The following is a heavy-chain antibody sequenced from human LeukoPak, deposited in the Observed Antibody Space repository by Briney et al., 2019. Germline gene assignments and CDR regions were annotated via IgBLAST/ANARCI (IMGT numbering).Heavy chain of an antibody. CDR3: ARASYYDFWSGYRLEWLSTDTVNYFDY. J-gene: IGHJ4*02. CDR1: GFTFSSYG. D-gene: IGHD3-3*01. V-gene: IGHV3-48*02. Sequence: GGSLRLSCAASGFTFSSYGMHWVRQAPGKGLEWVSYISSSSSTIYYADSVKGRFTISRDNAKNSLYLQMNSLRDEDTAVYYCARASYYDFWSGYRLEWLSTDTVNYFDYWGQGTLVTVSS. CDR2: ISSSSSTI.